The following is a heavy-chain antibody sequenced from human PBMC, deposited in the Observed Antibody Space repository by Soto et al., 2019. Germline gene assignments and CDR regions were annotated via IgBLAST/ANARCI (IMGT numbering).Heavy chain of an antibody. CDR2: ISYDGTEE. V-gene: IGHV3-30*18. J-gene: IGHJ4*01. CDR3: AKGRFDVVTISPFDH. CDR1: GFTFSSFG. Sequence: GGSLRLSCAASGFTFSSFGMQLVRQAPGKGLEWVAVISYDGTEENYADSMKGRTPVSRDNSKNTVYLHMNRLRGDDPAIYYCAKGRFDVVTISPFDHWGQGTLVTVSS. D-gene: IGHD3-3*02.